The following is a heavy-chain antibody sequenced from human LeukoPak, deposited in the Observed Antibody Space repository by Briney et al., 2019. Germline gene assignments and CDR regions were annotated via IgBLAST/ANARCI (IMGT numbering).Heavy chain of an antibody. J-gene: IGHJ4*02. V-gene: IGHV1-69*04. CDR3: ARDEVFRYCTAARCPKSFDL. Sequence: SVKVSCKASGGTFSSYAISWVRQAPGQGLEWMGRIIPILGIANYAQKFQGRVTITADKSTSTAYMELTSLTSEDTAVYYCARDEVFRYCTAARCPKSFDLWGQGTLVTVSS. D-gene: IGHD2-8*02. CDR1: GGTFSSYA. CDR2: IIPILGIA.